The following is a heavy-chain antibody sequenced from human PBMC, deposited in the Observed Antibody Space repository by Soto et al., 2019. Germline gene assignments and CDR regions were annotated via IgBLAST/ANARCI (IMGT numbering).Heavy chain of an antibody. J-gene: IGHJ1*01. CDR2: IKQDGSEK. CDR3: AKYSSSWDWGYFQH. Sequence: EVQLVESGGGLVQPGGSLRLSCAASGFTFSSYWMSWVRQAPGKGLEWVANIKQDGSEKYYVDSVKGRFTISRDNAKNSLYLQMNSLRAEDTAVYYCAKYSSSWDWGYFQHWGQGTLVTVSS. D-gene: IGHD6-13*01. V-gene: IGHV3-7*03. CDR1: GFTFSSYW.